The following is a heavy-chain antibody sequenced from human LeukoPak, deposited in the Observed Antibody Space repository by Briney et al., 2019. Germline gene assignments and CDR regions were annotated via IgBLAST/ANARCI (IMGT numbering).Heavy chain of an antibody. CDR3: VRHEGSISGWPFDY. D-gene: IGHD6-19*01. J-gene: IGHJ4*02. CDR2: MYLGDSET. Sequence: NTGESLKISCKGSGYSFTNYWIGWVRPMPGKGLEWMAIMYLGDSETRYSPSFQGQVTISADRSISTVYLQWSSLKASDTAMYYCVRHEGSISGWPFDYWGQGTLVTVSS. CDR1: GYSFTNYW. V-gene: IGHV5-51*01.